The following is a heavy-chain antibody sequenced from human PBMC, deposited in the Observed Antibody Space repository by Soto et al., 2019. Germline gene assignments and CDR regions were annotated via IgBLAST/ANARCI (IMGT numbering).Heavy chain of an antibody. D-gene: IGHD1-26*01. J-gene: IGHJ6*01. CDR3: ARRACGSGMDV. CDR2: ISAYNGNT. CDR1: GYTFTSYG. V-gene: IGHV1-18*01. Sequence: QVQLVQSGAEVKKPGASVKVSCKASGYTFTSYGISWVRQAPGQGLEWMGWISAYNGNTNYAQKLQGRVTMTTDTYTSTAYRELRSLISDDTAVYYCARRACGSGMDVWGQGTTVTVSS.